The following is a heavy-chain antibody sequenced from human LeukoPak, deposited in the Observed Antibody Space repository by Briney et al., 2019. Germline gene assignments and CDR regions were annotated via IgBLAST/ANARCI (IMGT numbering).Heavy chain of an antibody. CDR1: GGTFSSYA. J-gene: IGHJ4*02. CDR2: IIPIFGTA. D-gene: IGHD3-3*02. V-gene: IGHV1-69*05. Sequence: ASVRVSCKASGGTFSSYAISWVRQAPGQGLEWMGGIIPIFGTANYAQKFQGRVTITTDESTSTAYMELSSLRSEDTAVYYCARHFWSGYYRDNWGQGTLVTVSS. CDR3: ARHFWSGYYRDN.